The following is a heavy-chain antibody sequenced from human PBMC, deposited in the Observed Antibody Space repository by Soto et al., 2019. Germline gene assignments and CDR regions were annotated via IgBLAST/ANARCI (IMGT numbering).Heavy chain of an antibody. Sequence: ASVKVSCKASGYTFTGYYMHWVRQAPGQGLEWMGWINPNSGGTNYAQRFQGWVTMTRDTSISTAYMELSRLRSDDTAVYYCARDNYRSSSYHLDYRGQGTLVTVSS. V-gene: IGHV1-2*04. CDR1: GYTFTGYY. D-gene: IGHD6-6*01. J-gene: IGHJ4*02. CDR2: INPNSGGT. CDR3: ARDNYRSSSYHLDY.